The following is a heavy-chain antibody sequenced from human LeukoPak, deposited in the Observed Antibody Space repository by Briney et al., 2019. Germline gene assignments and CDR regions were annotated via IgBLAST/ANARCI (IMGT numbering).Heavy chain of an antibody. CDR2: ITGSGVGT. D-gene: IGHD3-16*02. CDR1: GFTFSGYA. J-gene: IGHJ5*02. V-gene: IGHV3-23*01. CDR3: AKRDVYDTSSYRPFCLS. Sequence: GGSLRLSCAASGFTFSGYAMTWVRQAPGKGLEWVSGITGSGVGTHYAESVKGRFTISRDNSKSTVYLQMNSLTVEDTAIYYCAKRDVYDTSSYRPFCLSWGRGTLVTVSS.